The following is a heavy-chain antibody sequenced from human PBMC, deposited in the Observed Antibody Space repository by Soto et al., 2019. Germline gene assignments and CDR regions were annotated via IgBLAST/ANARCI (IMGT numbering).Heavy chain of an antibody. CDR3: AKNRGRATTSWHVDY. CDR1: GFTFSGYA. J-gene: IGHJ4*02. D-gene: IGHD4-17*01. V-gene: IGHV3-23*01. Sequence: EVQLLESGGDLVQPGRSLRLSCAASGFTFSGYAMSWVRQAPGKGLEWVSVIHGGGNSAYYADSVKGRFTISRDNSKNTLYLQMSSLRGEDTAVYYCAKNRGRATTSWHVDYWGQGTLVTVSS. CDR2: IHGGGNSA.